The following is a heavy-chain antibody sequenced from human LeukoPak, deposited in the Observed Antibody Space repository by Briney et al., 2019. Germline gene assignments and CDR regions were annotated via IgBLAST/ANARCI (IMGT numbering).Heavy chain of an antibody. CDR2: IRSRAYAGTP. J-gene: IGHJ4*02. CDR1: GFTFGYYA. Sequence: GGSLRLSCTTSGFTFGYYAMSWVRQAPGKGREWVGFIRSRAYAGTPEYAASVKGRFTISRDASKSIAYLQMNSLKTEDTAVYYCSRAPYEILTGSTAYYFDYWGRGTLVTVSS. CDR3: SRAPYEILTGSTAYYFDY. V-gene: IGHV3-49*04. D-gene: IGHD3-9*01.